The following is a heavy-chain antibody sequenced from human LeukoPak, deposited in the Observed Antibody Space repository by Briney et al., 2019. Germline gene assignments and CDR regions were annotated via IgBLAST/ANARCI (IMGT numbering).Heavy chain of an antibody. D-gene: IGHD1-1*01. V-gene: IGHV3-48*04. CDR2: ISSSGSTI. J-gene: IGHJ4*02. CDR1: GFTFSSYA. Sequence: GGSLRLSCAASGFTFSSYAMSWVRQAPGKGLEWVSYISSSGSTIYYADSVKGRFTISRDNAKNSLYLQMNSLRAEDTAVYYCARDLQQQLFDYWGQGTLVTVSS. CDR3: ARDLQQQLFDY.